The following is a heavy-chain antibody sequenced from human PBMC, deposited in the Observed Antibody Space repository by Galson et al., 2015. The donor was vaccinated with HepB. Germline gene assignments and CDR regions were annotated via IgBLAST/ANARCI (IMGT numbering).Heavy chain of an antibody. CDR3: ARDMNIVVVPAAPGPFDY. CDR1: GYTFTSYY. CDR2: INPSGGST. D-gene: IGHD2-2*01. Sequence: SCKASGYTFTSYYMHWVRQAPGQGLEWVGIINPSGGSTSYAQKFQGRVTITADKSTSTAYMELSSLRSEDTAVYYCARDMNIVVVPAAPGPFDYWGQGTLVTVSS. J-gene: IGHJ4*02. V-gene: IGHV1-46*01.